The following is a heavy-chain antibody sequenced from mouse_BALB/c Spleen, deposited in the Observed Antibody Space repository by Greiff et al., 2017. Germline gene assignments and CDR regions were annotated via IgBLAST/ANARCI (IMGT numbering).Heavy chain of an antibody. CDR3: ARSHYGNGFAY. J-gene: IGHJ3*01. CDR2: ISSGSSTI. D-gene: IGHD2-1*01. CDR1: GFTFSSFG. Sequence: EVKLMESGGGLVQPGGSRKLSCAASGFTFSSFGMHWVRQAPEKGLEWVAYISSGSSTIYYADTVKGRFTISRDNPKNTLFLQMTSLRSEDTAMYYCARSHYGNGFAYWGQGTLVTVSA. V-gene: IGHV5-17*02.